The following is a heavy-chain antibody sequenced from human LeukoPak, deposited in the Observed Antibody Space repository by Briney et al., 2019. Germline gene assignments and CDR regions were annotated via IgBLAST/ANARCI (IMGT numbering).Heavy chain of an antibody. Sequence: SETLSLTCTVSGGSISNYYWTWVRQPPGKRLEWTGFIFHSGNTNYNPSLKSRVTISVDTSKNQFSLKLSSVTAADTAVYYCARHAGTYTHFDSWGQGALVTVSS. J-gene: IGHJ4*02. CDR2: IFHSGNT. D-gene: IGHD3-10*01. CDR1: GGSISNYY. V-gene: IGHV4-59*08. CDR3: ARHAGTYTHFDS.